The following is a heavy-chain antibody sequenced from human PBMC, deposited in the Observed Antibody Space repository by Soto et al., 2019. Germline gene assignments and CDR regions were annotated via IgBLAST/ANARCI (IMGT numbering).Heavy chain of an antibody. V-gene: IGHV3-9*01. J-gene: IGHJ1*01. CDR2: ISWNSGSI. Sequence: QLGGSLRLSWAASGFTFDDYAMHWVRQAPGKGLEWVSGISWNSGSIGYADSVKGRFTISRDNAKNSLYLQRNSLRAEDPDLYYCAKTSGIAAAGTYFQLWGQGTLVTVSS. CDR1: GFTFDDYA. D-gene: IGHD6-13*01. CDR3: AKTSGIAAAGTYFQL.